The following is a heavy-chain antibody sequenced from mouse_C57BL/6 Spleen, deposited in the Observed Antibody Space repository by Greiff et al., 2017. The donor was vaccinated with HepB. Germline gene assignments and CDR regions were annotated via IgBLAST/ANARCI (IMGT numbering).Heavy chain of an antibody. Sequence: EVQLQQSGPELVKPGASVKISCKASGYTFTDYYMNWVKQSHGKSLEWIGDINPNNGGTSYNQKFKGKATLTVDKSSSTAYMELRSLTSEDSAVYYCARWGLLHAMDYWGQGTSVTVSS. D-gene: IGHD2-10*01. CDR3: ARWGLLHAMDY. CDR1: GYTFTDYY. J-gene: IGHJ4*01. CDR2: INPNNGGT. V-gene: IGHV1-26*01.